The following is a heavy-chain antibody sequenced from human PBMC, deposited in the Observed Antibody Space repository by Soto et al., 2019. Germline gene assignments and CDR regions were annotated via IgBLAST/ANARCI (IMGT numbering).Heavy chain of an antibody. J-gene: IGHJ4*02. V-gene: IGHV1-3*01. CDR2: INAGNGNT. Sequence: QVQLVQSGAEVKKPGASVKVSCKASGYTFTSYAMHWVRQAPGQRLEWMGWINAGNGNTKYSQKFQGRVTITRDTSASTAYMVLSSLRSEDTAVYYCARSDGPLGDYWGKGTLVTVSS. CDR1: GYTFTSYA. CDR3: ARSDGPLGDY. D-gene: IGHD4-17*01.